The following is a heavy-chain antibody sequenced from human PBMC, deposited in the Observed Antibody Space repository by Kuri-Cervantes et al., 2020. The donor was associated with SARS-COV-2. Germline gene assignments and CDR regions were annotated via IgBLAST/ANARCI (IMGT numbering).Heavy chain of an antibody. CDR2: INPSGGST. Sequence: ASVKVSCKASGYTFTSYYMHWVRQAPGHGLEWMGIINPSGGSTSYAQKFQGRVTMTRDTSTSTVYMELSSLRSEHTAVYYCARARGFGTETNWVDPWGQGTLVTVSS. J-gene: IGHJ5*02. CDR1: GYTFTSYY. D-gene: IGHD3-10*01. CDR3: ARARGFGTETNWVDP. V-gene: IGHV1-46*01.